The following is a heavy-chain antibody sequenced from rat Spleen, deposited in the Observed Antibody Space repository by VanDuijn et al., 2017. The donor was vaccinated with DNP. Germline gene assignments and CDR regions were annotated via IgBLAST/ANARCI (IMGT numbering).Heavy chain of an antibody. CDR1: GFTFNNYW. CDR3: TRLNSGYGYFDF. J-gene: IGHJ1*01. CDR2: ITNTGGST. D-gene: IGHD4-3*01. V-gene: IGHV5-31*01. Sequence: EVQLVESGGGLVQPGRSLKLSCVASGFTFNNYWMTWIRQAPGKGLEWVASITNTGGSTYYPDSVKGRFTISRDNAKSTLYLQMNSLRSEDTATYYCTRLNSGYGYFDFWGPGTMVTVSS.